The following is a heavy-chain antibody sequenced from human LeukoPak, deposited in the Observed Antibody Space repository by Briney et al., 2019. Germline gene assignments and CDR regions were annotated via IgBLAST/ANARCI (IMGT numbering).Heavy chain of an antibody. CDR1: GYTFTGYY. CDR3: ARGNVEMATIYGY. CDR2: INPNSGGT. V-gene: IGHV1-2*03. J-gene: IGHJ4*02. D-gene: IGHD5-24*01. Sequence: LGASVKVSCKASGYTFTGYYMHWVRQAPGQGLEWMGWINPNSGGTNYAQKFQGRVTMTRDTSISTAYMELSRLRSDDTAVYYCARGNVEMATIYGYWGQGTLVTVSS.